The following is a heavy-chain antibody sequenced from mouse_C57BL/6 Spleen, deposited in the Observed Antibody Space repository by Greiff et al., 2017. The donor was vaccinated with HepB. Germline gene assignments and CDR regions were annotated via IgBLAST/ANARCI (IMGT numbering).Heavy chain of an antibody. V-gene: IGHV1-59*01. CDR1: GYTFTSYW. Sequence: VQLQQPGAELVRPGTSVKLSCKASGYTFTSYWMHWVKQRPGQGLEWIGVIDPSDSYTNYNQKFKGKATLTVDTSSSTAYMQLSSLTSEDSAVYYCASPPISHYAMDDWGQGTSVTVSS. J-gene: IGHJ4*01. CDR2: IDPSDSYT. CDR3: ASPPISHYAMDD.